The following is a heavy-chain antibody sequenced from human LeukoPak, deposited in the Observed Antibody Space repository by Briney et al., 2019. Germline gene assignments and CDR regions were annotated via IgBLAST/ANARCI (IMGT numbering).Heavy chain of an antibody. CDR3: ARRPYCSSTSCYVANWFDP. D-gene: IGHD2-2*01. Sequence: GESLKISCKGSGYSFTSYCIGWVRQMPGKGLEWMGIIYPGDSDTRYSPSFQGQVTISADKSISTAYLQWSSLKASDTAMYYCARRPYCSSTSCYVANWFDPWGQGTLVTVSS. V-gene: IGHV5-51*01. CDR2: IYPGDSDT. J-gene: IGHJ5*02. CDR1: GYSFTSYC.